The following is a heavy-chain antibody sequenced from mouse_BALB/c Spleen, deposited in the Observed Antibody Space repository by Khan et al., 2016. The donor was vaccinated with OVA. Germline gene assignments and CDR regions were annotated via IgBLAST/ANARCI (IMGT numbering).Heavy chain of an antibody. CDR1: GYSITSNYA. Sequence: EVKLLESGPGLVKPSQSLSLTCTVTGYSITSNYAWNWIRQFPGNKLEWMGYISYSGRTSYIPSLKNRIYITRDTSKNQFFLQLNSLTTEDTATYYCARGNYYGYAMDYWGQGTSVTVSS. CDR2: ISYSGRT. D-gene: IGHD1-1*01. J-gene: IGHJ4*01. V-gene: IGHV3-2*02. CDR3: ARGNYYGYAMDY.